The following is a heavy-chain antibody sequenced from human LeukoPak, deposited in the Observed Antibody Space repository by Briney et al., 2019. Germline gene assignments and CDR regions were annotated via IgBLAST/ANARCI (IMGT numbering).Heavy chain of an antibody. CDR2: IIPIFNTT. D-gene: IGHD3-16*01. CDR1: GGTFSSYA. Sequence: SVKVSCKASGGTFSSYAISWVRQAPGHGLEWMGGIIPIFNTTNYTQKFQGRVTITTDESTSTAYMELSSLRSEDTAVYYCARRRANKYAYFPMDVWGKGTTVTVSS. CDR3: ARRRANKYAYFPMDV. V-gene: IGHV1-69*05. J-gene: IGHJ6*04.